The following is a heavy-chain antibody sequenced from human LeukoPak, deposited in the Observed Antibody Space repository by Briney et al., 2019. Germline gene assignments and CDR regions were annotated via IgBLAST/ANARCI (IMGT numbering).Heavy chain of an antibody. CDR3: ARDFREDYGFDY. J-gene: IGHJ4*02. D-gene: IGHD4-17*01. CDR1: GFTFSSYS. CDR2: ISSSSSYI. Sequence: GGSLRLSCAASGFTFSSYSMNWVRQAPGKGLDWVSSISSSSSYIYYADSVKGRFTISRDNAKNSLYLQMNSLRAEDTAVYYCARDFREDYGFDYWGQGTLVTVSS. V-gene: IGHV3-21*01.